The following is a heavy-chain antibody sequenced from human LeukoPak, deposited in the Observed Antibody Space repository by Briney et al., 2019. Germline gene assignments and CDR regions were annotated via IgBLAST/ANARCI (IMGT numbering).Heavy chain of an antibody. Sequence: PGRSLRLSCAASRFTFRNYGMYWVRQAPGKGLEWVAIIYYDGSKKYYADSVKGRFSISRDNSKNTLYLQMNSLRAEDTAVYFCVRVLGTEGFWYLDLWGRGTLVTVSS. CDR3: VRVLGTEGFWYLDL. V-gene: IGHV3-33*01. J-gene: IGHJ2*01. CDR1: RFTFRNYG. CDR2: IYYDGSKK. D-gene: IGHD7-27*01.